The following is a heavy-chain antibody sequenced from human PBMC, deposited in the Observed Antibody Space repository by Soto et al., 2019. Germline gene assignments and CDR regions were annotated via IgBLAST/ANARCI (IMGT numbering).Heavy chain of an antibody. CDR2: IFWDDDK. CDR3: GYHEGSMGNWFAP. Sequence: QITLKESGTTVVRSTQTLTLTCSFSGFSLTTRGVGVGWMRQPPGKALEWLALIFWDDDKRYSPSLKSRLTITKDTSKNQVILTMIDMDPADTGTHFCGYHEGSMGNWFAPWGQGTLVSVSS. D-gene: IGHD1-26*01. CDR1: GFSLTTRGVG. V-gene: IGHV2-5*02. J-gene: IGHJ5*02.